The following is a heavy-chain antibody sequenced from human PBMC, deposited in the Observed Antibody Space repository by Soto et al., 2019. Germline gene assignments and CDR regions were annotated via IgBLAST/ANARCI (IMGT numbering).Heavy chain of an antibody. Sequence: GGSLRPSCAASGFTFSSYDMHWVRQATGKGLEWVSAIGTAGDTYYPGSVKGRFTISRENAKNSLYLQMNSLRAGDTAVYYCARGRGTTVYNWFDPWGQGTLVTVSS. V-gene: IGHV3-13*01. D-gene: IGHD4-4*01. CDR1: GFTFSSYD. CDR3: ARGRGTTVYNWFDP. J-gene: IGHJ5*02. CDR2: IGTAGDT.